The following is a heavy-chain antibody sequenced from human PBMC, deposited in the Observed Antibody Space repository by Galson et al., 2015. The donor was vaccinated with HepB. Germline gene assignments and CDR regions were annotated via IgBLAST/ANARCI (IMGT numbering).Heavy chain of an antibody. CDR3: ARYSGNDWAYFDY. CDR1: GGSISSYY. Sequence: ETLSLTCTVSGGSISSYYWSWIRQPPGKGLEWIGYIYYSGSTNYNPSLKSRVTISVDTSKNQFSLKLSSVTAADTAVYYCARYSGNDWAYFDYWGQGTLVTVSS. D-gene: IGHD5-12*01. V-gene: IGHV4-59*01. J-gene: IGHJ4*02. CDR2: IYYSGST.